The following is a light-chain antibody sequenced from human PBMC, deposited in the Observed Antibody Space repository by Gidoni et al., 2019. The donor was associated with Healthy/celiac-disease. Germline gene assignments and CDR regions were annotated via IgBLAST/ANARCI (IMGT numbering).Light chain of an antibody. J-gene: IGKJ3*01. CDR2: DAS. V-gene: IGKV1-33*01. CDR1: QDISNY. Sequence: DIQMIQSPSSLSASVGDRVTITCQASQDISNYLNWYQQKPGKAPKLLIYDASNLETGVPSRFSGSGSGTDFTFTISSLQPEDIATYYCQQYDNFLTFGPGTKVDIK. CDR3: QQYDNFLT.